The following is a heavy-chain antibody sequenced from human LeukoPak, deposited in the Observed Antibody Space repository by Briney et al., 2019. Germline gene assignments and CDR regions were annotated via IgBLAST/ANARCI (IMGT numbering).Heavy chain of an antibody. CDR3: AREYSSSSGRAFDI. J-gene: IGHJ3*02. D-gene: IGHD6-6*01. CDR2: ISSSSSTT. Sequence: PGGSLRLSCAASGFTFSSYSMNWVRQAPGKGLEWVSYISSSSSTTHYADSVKGRFTISRDNAKNSLYLQMNSLRAEDTAVYYCAREYSSSSGRAFDIWGQGTVVTVSS. V-gene: IGHV3-48*01. CDR1: GFTFSSYS.